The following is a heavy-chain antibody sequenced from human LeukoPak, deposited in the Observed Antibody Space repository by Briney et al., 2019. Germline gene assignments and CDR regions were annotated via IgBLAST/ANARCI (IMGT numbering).Heavy chain of an antibody. V-gene: IGHV4-59*01. CDR1: GGSISSYY. D-gene: IGHD6-19*01. Sequence: SSETLSLTCTVSGGSISSYYWSWIRQPPGKGLEWIGYIYYSGSTNYNPSLKSRVTISVDTSRNQFSLKLSSVTAADTAVYYCARGGSGWLIDWGQGTLVTFSS. J-gene: IGHJ4*02. CDR2: IYYSGST. CDR3: ARGGSGWLID.